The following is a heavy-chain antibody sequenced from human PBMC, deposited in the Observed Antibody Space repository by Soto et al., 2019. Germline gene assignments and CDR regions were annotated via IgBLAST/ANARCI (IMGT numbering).Heavy chain of an antibody. V-gene: IGHV4-59*01. CDR1: GGSISSYY. J-gene: IGHJ4*02. CDR3: ARIYSGYDSFDY. Sequence: SDTLSLTCTVSGGSISSYYWSWIRQPPGKGLEWIGYIYYSGSTNYNPSLKSRVTISVDTSKNQFSLKLSSVTAADTAVYYGARIYSGYDSFDYWGQGTLVTVSS. CDR2: IYYSGST. D-gene: IGHD5-12*01.